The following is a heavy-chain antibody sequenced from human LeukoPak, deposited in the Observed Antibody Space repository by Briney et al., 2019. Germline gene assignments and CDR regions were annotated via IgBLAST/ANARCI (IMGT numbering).Heavy chain of an antibody. CDR2: IYYSGST. CDR3: ARYTIFGVVPNWFDP. V-gene: IGHV4-39*01. Sequence: PSETLSLTCTVSGGSISSSTYYWGWIRQAPGKGLEWIGSIYYSGSTYYNPSLKSRVTISVDTSKNQFSLKLSSVTAADTAVYYCARYTIFGVVPNWFDPWGQGTLVTVSS. CDR1: GGSISSSTYY. D-gene: IGHD3-3*01. J-gene: IGHJ5*02.